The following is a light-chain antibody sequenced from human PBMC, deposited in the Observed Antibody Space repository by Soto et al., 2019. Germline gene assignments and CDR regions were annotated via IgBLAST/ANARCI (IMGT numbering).Light chain of an antibody. V-gene: IGLV1-44*01. CDR3: AAWDDNLNGPL. CDR2: SDD. Sequence: QSVLTQPPSLSGTLGQRVTISCSGSNSNIGRYSVNWYQHLPGTAPKILIYSDDERPSGVPDRFSGSKSGTSASLAISGLQSEDEAEYYCAAWDDNLNGPLFGGGTKLTVL. CDR1: NSNIGRYS. J-gene: IGLJ3*02.